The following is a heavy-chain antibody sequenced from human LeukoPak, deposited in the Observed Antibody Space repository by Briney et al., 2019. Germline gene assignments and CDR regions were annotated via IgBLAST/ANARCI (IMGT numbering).Heavy chain of an antibody. V-gene: IGHV4-38-2*02. J-gene: IGHJ6*03. CDR1: GYSISSGYY. CDR3: AIEGCSSTSCFYYYYYYMDV. D-gene: IGHD2-2*01. CDR2: IYHSGST. Sequence: SETLSLTCTVSGYSISSGYYWGWIRQPPGKGLEWIGSIYHSGSTYYNPSLKSRVTISVDTSKNQFSLKLTSVTAADTAVYYCAIEGCSSTSCFYYYYYYMDVWGKGTTVTVSS.